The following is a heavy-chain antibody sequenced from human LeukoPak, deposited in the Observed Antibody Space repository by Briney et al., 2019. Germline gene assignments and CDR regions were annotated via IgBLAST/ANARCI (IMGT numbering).Heavy chain of an antibody. D-gene: IGHD3-3*01. CDR3: AREAGITIFGVVTRPWAFDI. CDR1: GYSISSGYY. Sequence: SETLSLTCTVPGYSISSGYYWGWIRQPPGKGLEWIGSIYHSGSTYYNPSLKSRVTISVDASKDQFSLKLTSVTAADTAVYYCAREAGITIFGVVTRPWAFDIWGQGTMVTVSS. J-gene: IGHJ3*02. V-gene: IGHV4-38-2*02. CDR2: IYHSGST.